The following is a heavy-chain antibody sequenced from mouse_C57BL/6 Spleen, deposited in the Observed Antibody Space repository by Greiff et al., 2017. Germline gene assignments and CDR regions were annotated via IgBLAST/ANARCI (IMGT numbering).Heavy chain of an antibody. V-gene: IGHV1-61*01. CDR2: IYPSDSET. Sequence: QVQLQQPGAELVRPGSSVKLSCKASGYTFTSYWMDWVKQRPGQGLEWIGNIYPSDSETHYNQKFKDKATLTVDKSSSSAYMQLSSLTSEVSAVYYCARLEDCYFVMDYWGQGTSVTVSS. J-gene: IGHJ4*01. CDR3: ARLEDCYFVMDY. D-gene: IGHD2-3*01. CDR1: GYTFTSYW.